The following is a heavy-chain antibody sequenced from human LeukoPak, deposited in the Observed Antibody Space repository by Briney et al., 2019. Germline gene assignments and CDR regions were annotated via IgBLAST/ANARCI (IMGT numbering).Heavy chain of an antibody. J-gene: IGHJ3*02. CDR2: IYHSGST. Sequence: PSETLSLTCAVSGYSISSGYYWGWIRQPPGKGLEWIGSIYHSGSTYYNPSLKSRVTISVDTSKNQFSLKLNSVTAADTAMYYCARALPNTDNYNWAFDIWGQGTMVTVSS. V-gene: IGHV4-38-2*01. CDR3: ARALPNTDNYNWAFDI. D-gene: IGHD5-24*01. CDR1: GYSISSGYY.